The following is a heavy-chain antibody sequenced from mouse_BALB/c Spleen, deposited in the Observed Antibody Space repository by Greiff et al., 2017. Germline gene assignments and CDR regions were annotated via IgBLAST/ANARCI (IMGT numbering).Heavy chain of an antibody. D-gene: IGHD1-1*01. V-gene: IGHV14-3*02. CDR3: ARYYCDSSGGD. CDR1: GFNIKDTY. CDR2: IDPANGNT. Sequence: EVQLQQSGAELVKPGASVKLSCTASGFNIKDTYMHWVKQRPEQGLEWIGRIDPANGNTKYDPKFQGKATLTADTSSNTAYLQLSSLTSEDTAVYYCARYYCDSSGGDWGEGTTLTVSS. J-gene: IGHJ2*01.